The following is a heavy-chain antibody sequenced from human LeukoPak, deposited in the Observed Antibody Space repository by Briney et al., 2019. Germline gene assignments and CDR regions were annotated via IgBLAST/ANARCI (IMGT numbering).Heavy chain of an antibody. CDR2: ITSNGGST. D-gene: IGHD3-16*02. CDR1: GFTFSSYA. V-gene: IGHV3-64*01. Sequence: GGSLRLSCAASGFTFSSYAMHWVRQAPGKGLEYVSVITSNGGSTYYANSVNGRFTISRDNSKNTLYLQMGSLRAEDMAVYYCARQRLRLGELSLLLDYWGQGILVTVSS. J-gene: IGHJ4*02. CDR3: ARQRLRLGELSLLLDY.